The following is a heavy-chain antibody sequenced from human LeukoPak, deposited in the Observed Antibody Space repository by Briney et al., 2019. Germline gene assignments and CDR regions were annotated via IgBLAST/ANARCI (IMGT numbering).Heavy chain of an antibody. J-gene: IGHJ5*02. CDR3: ARGKTTVTTWFDP. V-gene: IGHV3-21*01. CDR1: GFTFSNYN. CDR2: ISSSSSYI. Sequence: GGSLRLSCAASGFTFSNYNMNWVRQAPGKGLEWVSSISSSSSYIYYADSVKGRFTISRDNAKNSLYLQMNSLRAEDTAVYYCARGKTTVTTWFDPWGQGTLVTVSS. D-gene: IGHD4-17*01.